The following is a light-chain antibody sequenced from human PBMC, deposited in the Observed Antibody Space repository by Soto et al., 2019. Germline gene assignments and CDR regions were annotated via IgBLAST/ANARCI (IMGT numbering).Light chain of an antibody. CDR3: ASYTSSSTSGM. J-gene: IGLJ3*02. V-gene: IGLV2-14*01. CDR1: SSDVGGYKY. CDR2: EVS. Sequence: QSALTQPASVSGSPGQSITISCTGTSSDVGGYKYVSWYQQHPDKAPKLIIFEVSTRPSGISSRFSGSKSGNTASLTISGLHAEYEADYYCASYTSSSTSGMFGRGTKLTVL.